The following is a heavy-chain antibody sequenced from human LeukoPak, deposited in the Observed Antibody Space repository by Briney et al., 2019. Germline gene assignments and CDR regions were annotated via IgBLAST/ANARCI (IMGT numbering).Heavy chain of an antibody. Sequence: KPSETLSLTCTVSGGSISSYYWSWIRQSPGKGLEWIGYIYYTGSTNYNPSLKSRVTISVDTSKNQFSLNLRTVTSADTAVYYCTRVHSSGWGLPSYFDYWGQETLATVSS. CDR3: TRVHSSGWGLPSYFDY. D-gene: IGHD3-10*01. CDR1: GGSISSYY. V-gene: IGHV4-59*01. J-gene: IGHJ4*02. CDR2: IYYTGST.